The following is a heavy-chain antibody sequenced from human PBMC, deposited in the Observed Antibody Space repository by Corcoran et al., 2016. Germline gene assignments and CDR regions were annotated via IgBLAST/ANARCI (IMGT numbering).Heavy chain of an antibody. D-gene: IGHD3-22*01. V-gene: IGHV4-61*01. Sequence: QLQESGPGLVKPSETLSLTCTGSGGSVSRGSYYWSWIRQPPGKGLECIGYIYYSGSTNYNPSLKSRVTISVETSKNQFSLKLSSVTAADTAVYYCARDRRHYYDSSGYYVYDAFDIWGQGTMVTVSS. CDR3: ARDRRHYYDSSGYYVYDAFDI. CDR2: IYYSGST. CDR1: GGSVSRGSYY. J-gene: IGHJ3*02.